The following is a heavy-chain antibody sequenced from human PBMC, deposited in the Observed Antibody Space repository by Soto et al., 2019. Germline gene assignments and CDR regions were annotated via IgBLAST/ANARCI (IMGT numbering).Heavy chain of an antibody. Sequence: PGESLKISCKGSGYSFTSYWIGWVRQMPGKGLEWMGIIYPGDSDTRYSPSFQGQVTISADKSISTAYLQWSSLKASDTAMSYCTRHNLEHQLYYSDMDVWGQGTTVTVSS. J-gene: IGHJ6*02. CDR2: IYPGDSDT. CDR3: TRHNLEHQLYYSDMDV. V-gene: IGHV5-51*01. D-gene: IGHD6-13*01. CDR1: GYSFTSYW.